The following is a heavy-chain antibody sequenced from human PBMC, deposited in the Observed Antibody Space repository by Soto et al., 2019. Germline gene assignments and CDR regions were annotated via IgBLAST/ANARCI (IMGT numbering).Heavy chain of an antibody. D-gene: IGHD1-26*01. V-gene: IGHV3-74*02. CDR2: INSDGTIT. Sequence: EVQLVESGGGLVQPGGSLRVSCAVSGFTFSTYWMHWVRQVPGKGLVWVSRINSDGTITTYADSVKGRFTISRDNAKNTLYLQMNSLRAEDMAVYYCTRHGSGSYYDSWGQGVLVTVSS. J-gene: IGHJ4*02. CDR1: GFTFSTYW. CDR3: TRHGSGSYYDS.